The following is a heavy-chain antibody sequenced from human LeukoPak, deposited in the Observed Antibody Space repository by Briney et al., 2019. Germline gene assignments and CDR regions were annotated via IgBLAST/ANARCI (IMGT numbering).Heavy chain of an antibody. CDR2: ISGSGAGT. J-gene: IGHJ4*02. V-gene: IGHV3-23*01. CDR3: AKGNGKAATGSVVDY. CDR1: GFSFSSYV. Sequence: GGSLRLSCAASGFSFSSYVMAWVRQAPGKGLEWVSDISGSGAGTHYADSVRGRFTISRDNSKNTLYMQMNSLRPDDTALYYCAKGNGKAATGSVVDYWGQGTLVIVSS. D-gene: IGHD1-26*01.